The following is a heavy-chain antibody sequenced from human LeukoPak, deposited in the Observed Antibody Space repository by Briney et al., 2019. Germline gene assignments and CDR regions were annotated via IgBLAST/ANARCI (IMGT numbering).Heavy chain of an antibody. V-gene: IGHV4-34*01. CDR3: ARRGYSYGYRFDY. CDR2: INHSGST. CDR1: GGSFSGYY. D-gene: IGHD5-18*01. Sequence: SETLSLTCAVYGGSFSGYYWSWIRQPPGKGLEWIGEINHSGSTNYNPSLKSRVTISVDTSKNQLSLKLTSVTAADTAGYYCARRGYSYGYRFDYWGQGTLVTVSS. J-gene: IGHJ4*02.